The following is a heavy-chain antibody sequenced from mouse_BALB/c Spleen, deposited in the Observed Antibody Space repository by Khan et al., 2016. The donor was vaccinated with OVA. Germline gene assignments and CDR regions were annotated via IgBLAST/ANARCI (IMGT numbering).Heavy chain of an antibody. V-gene: IGHV14-3*02. CDR3: ARLNA. CDR1: GFNIKDTS. J-gene: IGHJ2*01. CDR2: LDPANGNT. Sequence: VQLQQSGAELVKPGASVKLSCTASGFNIKDTSMHWVKQRPEQGLEWIGRLDPANGNTKYDPTFQGKATITAATSSNTAYLQLSCLTSEVTAVSYCARLNAWGQGTTLTVSA.